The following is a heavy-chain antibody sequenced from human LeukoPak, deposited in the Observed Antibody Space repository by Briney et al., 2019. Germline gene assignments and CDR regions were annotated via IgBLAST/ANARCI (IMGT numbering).Heavy chain of an antibody. CDR1: GFTISSKY. Sequence: PGGSLILSCAAAGFTISSKYISWGRQAPGKGLEWVSVIYRGGATYYADSVKDRFTISRDISKNTLFLQMNSLRAEDTAVYCYAKTGTTSLYMDYWGQGTLATASP. V-gene: IGHV3-66*01. CDR2: IYRGGAT. CDR3: AKTGTTSLYMDY. J-gene: IGHJ4*02. D-gene: IGHD1-7*01.